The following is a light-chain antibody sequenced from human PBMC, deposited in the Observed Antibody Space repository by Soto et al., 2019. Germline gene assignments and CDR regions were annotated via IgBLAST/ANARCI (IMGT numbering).Light chain of an antibody. V-gene: IGLV2-14*01. CDR3: SSYTSSSPYV. CDR2: DVS. CDR1: SSDVGGYHY. Sequence: QSVLTQPASVSGSPGQSITISCTGTSSDVGGYHYVSWYQQHPGKAPKLMIYDVSNRPSGVSNRFTGSKSGNTASLNISGLQAEDEAYYYCSSYTSSSPYVFGTGTKLTVL. J-gene: IGLJ1*01.